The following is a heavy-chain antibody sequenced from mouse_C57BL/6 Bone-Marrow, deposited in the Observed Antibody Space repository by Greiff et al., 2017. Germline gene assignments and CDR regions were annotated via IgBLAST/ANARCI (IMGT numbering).Heavy chain of an antibody. CDR3: ARSGDYGSSYDYYAMDY. D-gene: IGHD1-1*01. V-gene: IGHV1-82*01. J-gene: IGHJ4*01. CDR2: ISPGDGDT. Sequence: QVQLQQSGPELVKPGASVKISCKASGYEFSSSWMNWVKQRPGKGLEWIGRISPGDGDTNYNGKFKGKATLTADKSSSTAYMQLSSLTSEYSAVYFCARSGDYGSSYDYYAMDYWGQGTSVTVSS. CDR1: GYEFSSSW.